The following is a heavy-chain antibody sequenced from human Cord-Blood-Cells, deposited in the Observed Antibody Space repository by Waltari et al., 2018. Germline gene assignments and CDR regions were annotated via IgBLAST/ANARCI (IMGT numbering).Heavy chain of an antibody. CDR2: IKQDGSEK. J-gene: IGHJ4*02. CDR3: ARGPYSSGWYLDY. D-gene: IGHD6-19*01. Sequence: GANIKQDGSEKYYVDSVKGRFTISRDNAKNSLYLQMNSLRAEDTAVYYCARGPYSSGWYLDYWGQGTLVTVSS. V-gene: IGHV3-7*01.